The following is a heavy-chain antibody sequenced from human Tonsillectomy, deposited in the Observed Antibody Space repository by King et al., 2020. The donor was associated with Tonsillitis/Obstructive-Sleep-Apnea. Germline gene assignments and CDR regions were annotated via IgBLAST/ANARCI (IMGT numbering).Heavy chain of an antibody. CDR1: GFTLSSYW. J-gene: IGHJ4*02. Sequence: VQLVESGGGLVQPGGSLRLSCAASGFTLSSYWMSWVRQAPGRGLEWVANVRQDGREKYYVDSVKGRFTISRDNAKNSLFLQMDSLRAEDTAVYYCARDWGGDSAVFDYWGQGTLVTVSS. V-gene: IGHV3-7*04. D-gene: IGHD2-21*02. CDR3: ARDWGGDSAVFDY. CDR2: VRQDGREK.